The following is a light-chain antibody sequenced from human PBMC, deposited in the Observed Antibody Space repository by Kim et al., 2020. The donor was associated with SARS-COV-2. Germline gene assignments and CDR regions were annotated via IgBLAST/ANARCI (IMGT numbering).Light chain of an antibody. CDR3: SSYAGNSNLM. CDR2: EVN. V-gene: IGLV2-8*01. J-gene: IGLJ3*02. CDR1: SSDVGSYDY. Sequence: QYALAQPPSASGSPGQSVTIPCTGTSSDVGSYDYVSWYQQHPGEAPRLIIYEVNQRPAGVPARFSGSKSGNTASLTVSSLQADDEADYYCSSYAGNSNLMFGGGTQLTVL.